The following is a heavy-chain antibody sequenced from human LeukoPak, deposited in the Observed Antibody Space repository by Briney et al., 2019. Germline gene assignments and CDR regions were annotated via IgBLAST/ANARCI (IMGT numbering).Heavy chain of an antibody. D-gene: IGHD2-15*01. CDR3: AKVGFYCTGGSCYSDDAFDI. J-gene: IGHJ3*02. CDR2: IRYDGSNK. CDR1: GFTFSSYG. V-gene: IGHV3-30*02. Sequence: PGGSLRLSCAASGFTFSSYGMHWVRQAPGKGLEWVAFIRYDGSNKYYADSVKGRFTISRDNSKNTLYLQMNSPRAEDTAVYYCAKVGFYCTGGSCYSDDAFDIWGQGTMVTVSS.